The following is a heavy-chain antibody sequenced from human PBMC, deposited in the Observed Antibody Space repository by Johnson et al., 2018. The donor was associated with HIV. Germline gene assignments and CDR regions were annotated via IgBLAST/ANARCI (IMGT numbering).Heavy chain of an antibody. CDR1: GFSVSSNY. CDR3: AREEVARMIVVVLAYDAFDI. J-gene: IGHJ3*02. D-gene: IGHD3-22*01. CDR2: IYSGGSK. Sequence: VQLVESGGGVVQPGGSLRLACAASGFSVSSNYMSWVRQAPGKGLEWVSVIYSGGSKYYADSVKGRFTISRDNSKNTLYLQMNSLRAEDPAVYYCAREEVARMIVVVLAYDAFDIWGQGTMVTVSS. V-gene: IGHV3-66*02.